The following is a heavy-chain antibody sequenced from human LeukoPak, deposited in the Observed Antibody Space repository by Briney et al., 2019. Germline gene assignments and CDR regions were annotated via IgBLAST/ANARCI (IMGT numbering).Heavy chain of an antibody. D-gene: IGHD3-3*01. Sequence: ASVKVSCKASGYTFTSYYMHWVRQAPGQGLEWMGIINPSGGSTSYAQKFQGRVTMTRNTSISTAYMELSSLRSEDTAVYYCARGRYYDFWSGYLDYYYMDVWGKGTTVTVSS. CDR3: ARGRYYDFWSGYLDYYYMDV. J-gene: IGHJ6*03. CDR2: INPSGGST. CDR1: GYTFTSYY. V-gene: IGHV1-46*01.